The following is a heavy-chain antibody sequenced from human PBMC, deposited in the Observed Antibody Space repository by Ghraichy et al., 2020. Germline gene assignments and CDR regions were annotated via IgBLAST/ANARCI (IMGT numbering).Heavy chain of an antibody. Sequence: SQTLSLTCSVSGGSISSYYWSWIRQPPGKGLEWIGYIYYSGSTNYNPSLKSRVTISVDTSKNQFSLKLSSVTAADTAVYYCARGARPSQRRFLEWLSNNYYGMDVGGQGTTVTVSS. J-gene: IGHJ6*02. D-gene: IGHD3-3*01. CDR2: IYYSGST. CDR1: GGSISSYY. V-gene: IGHV4-59*01. CDR3: ARGARPSQRRFLEWLSNNYYGMDV.